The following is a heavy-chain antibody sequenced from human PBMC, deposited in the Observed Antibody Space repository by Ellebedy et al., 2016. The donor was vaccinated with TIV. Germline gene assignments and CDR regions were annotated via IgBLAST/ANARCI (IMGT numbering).Heavy chain of an antibody. J-gene: IGHJ5*02. Sequence: GESLKISCAASGISLRSYAMSWVRQAPGKGLEWVSTLGGSGGTTYYADSVKGRFTISRDNSRSSAYLEMNSLSAEDSAVYYCVRRGDYEGWDLWGQGTLATVSS. CDR1: GISLRSYA. D-gene: IGHD4-17*01. CDR3: VRRGDYEGWDL. CDR2: LGGSGGTT. V-gene: IGHV3-23*01.